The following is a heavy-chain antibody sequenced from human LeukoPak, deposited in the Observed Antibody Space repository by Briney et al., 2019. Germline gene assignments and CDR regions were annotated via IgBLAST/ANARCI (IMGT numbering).Heavy chain of an antibody. D-gene: IGHD2-2*01. J-gene: IGHJ4*02. Sequence: GGSLRLSCAASGFTFSRYWMTWVRQAPGKGLELVANIKQGGSEKYYVDSVKGRFTISRDNAKNSVYLQMNSLRAEDTAVYYCARDCSNSNCYADYWGQGTLVTVSS. V-gene: IGHV3-7*01. CDR2: IKQGGSEK. CDR1: GFTFSRYW. CDR3: ARDCSNSNCYADY.